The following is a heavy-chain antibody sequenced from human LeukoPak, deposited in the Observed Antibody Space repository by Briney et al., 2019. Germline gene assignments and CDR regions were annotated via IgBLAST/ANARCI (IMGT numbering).Heavy chain of an antibody. D-gene: IGHD6-19*01. Sequence: GGSLRLSCAASGFTFSSYWMSWVRQAPGKGLEWVANIKQDGSEKYYVDSVKGRFTISRDNAKNSLYLQMNSLRAEDTAVYYCASRIAVAGTSFRAFDIWGQGTMVAVSS. CDR1: GFTFSSYW. V-gene: IGHV3-7*01. CDR3: ASRIAVAGTSFRAFDI. CDR2: IKQDGSEK. J-gene: IGHJ3*02.